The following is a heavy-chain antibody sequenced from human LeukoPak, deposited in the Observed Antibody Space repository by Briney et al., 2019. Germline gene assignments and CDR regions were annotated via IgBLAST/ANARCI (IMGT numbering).Heavy chain of an antibody. J-gene: IGHJ6*03. CDR2: INPNSGGT. D-gene: IGHD4-17*01. CDR3: ARRFDYGDYQFSYYYMDV. CDR1: GYTFTDYY. V-gene: IGHV1-2*02. Sequence: GASVKVSCKASGYTFTDYYMHWVRQAPGQGLEWMGWINPNSGGTNYAQKFQDRVTMTRDTSITTAYMELSRLRSDDTAVYYCARRFDYGDYQFSYYYMDVWGKGTTVTVSS.